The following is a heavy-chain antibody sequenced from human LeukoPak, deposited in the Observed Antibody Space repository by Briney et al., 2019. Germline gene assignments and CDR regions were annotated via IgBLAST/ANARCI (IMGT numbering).Heavy chain of an antibody. D-gene: IGHD4-23*01. CDR2: ISYDGSNK. V-gene: IGHV3-30-3*01. CDR3: ARVGTVVHFDY. Sequence: GGSLRLSCAASGFTFNTYAMHWVRQAPGKGLEWVAVISYDGSNKYYADSVKGRFTISRDNSKNTLYLQMDSLRAEDTAVYYCARVGTVVHFDYWGQGTLVTVSS. CDR1: GFTFNTYA. J-gene: IGHJ4*02.